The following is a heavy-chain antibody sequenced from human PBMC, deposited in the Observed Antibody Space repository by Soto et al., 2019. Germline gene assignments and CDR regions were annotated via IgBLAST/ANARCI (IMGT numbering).Heavy chain of an antibody. V-gene: IGHV4-39*07. CDR2: IYHSGST. D-gene: IGHD4-17*01. Sequence: SETLSLTCTVSGDFISSNVHHWGWIRQPPGKGLEWIGYIYHSGSTYYNPSLKSRVTISVDRSKNQFSLKLSSVTAADTAVYYCASGLVTTLHYWGQGTLVTVSS. CDR1: GDFISSNVHH. CDR3: ASGLVTTLHY. J-gene: IGHJ4*02.